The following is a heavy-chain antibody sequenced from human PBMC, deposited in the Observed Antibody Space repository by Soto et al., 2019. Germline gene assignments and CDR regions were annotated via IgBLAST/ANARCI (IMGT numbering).Heavy chain of an antibody. J-gene: IGHJ6*02. CDR1: GFTFSSYS. V-gene: IGHV3-21*01. CDR2: ISSSSSYI. CDR3: ASLSAIPPNYYYYGMDV. Sequence: GXSLRLSCAASGFTFSSYSMNWVRQAPGKGLEWVSSISSSSSYIYYADSVKGRFTISRDNAKNSLYLQMNSLRAEDTAVYYCASLSAIPPNYYYYGMDVWGQGTTVTVSS. D-gene: IGHD2-21*02.